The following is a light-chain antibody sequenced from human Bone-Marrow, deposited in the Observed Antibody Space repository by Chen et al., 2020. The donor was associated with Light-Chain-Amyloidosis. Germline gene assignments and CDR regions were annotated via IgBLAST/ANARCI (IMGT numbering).Light chain of an antibody. J-gene: IGKJ1*01. V-gene: IGKV3-20*01. Sequence: IVLTQSPGTLSLSPGERATLSCRATQGVSSSYLAWYQQKPGQAPRLLIYDASSRAVGIPDRFSGSGSGTDFTLTISRLEPEDFALYYCQQCGTSLWTFGQGTKVEIK. CDR3: QQCGTSLWT. CDR1: QGVSSSY. CDR2: DAS.